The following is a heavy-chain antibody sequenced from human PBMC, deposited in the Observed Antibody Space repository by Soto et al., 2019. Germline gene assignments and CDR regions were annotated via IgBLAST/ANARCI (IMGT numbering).Heavy chain of an antibody. Sequence: PSDTLSLTCTVSGGSISSYYWSWIRQPPGKGLEWIGYIYYSGSTNYNPSLKSRVTISVDTSKNQFSLKLSSVTAADTAVYYCARWNVVVVPAAMPYYYYGMYVWGQGIAVTVS. D-gene: IGHD2-2*01. CDR2: IYYSGST. CDR1: GGSISSYY. V-gene: IGHV4-59*08. CDR3: ARWNVVVVPAAMPYYYYGMYV. J-gene: IGHJ6*02.